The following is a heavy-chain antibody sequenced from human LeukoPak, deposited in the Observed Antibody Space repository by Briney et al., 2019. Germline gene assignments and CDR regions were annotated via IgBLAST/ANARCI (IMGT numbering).Heavy chain of an antibody. CDR1: GGSFSGYY. V-gene: IGHV4-34*01. Sequence: SETLSLTCGVSGGSFSGYYWNWIRQPPWKGLEWIGEINHSGGTNYNPSLKSRVTIPVYTSQRQFSLRLNSVTAADTDVYYCARGRYLTTGGGAAAGFLDYWGQGTLVTVSS. CDR2: INHSGGT. J-gene: IGHJ4*02. D-gene: IGHD6-13*01. CDR3: ARGRYLTTGGGAAAGFLDY.